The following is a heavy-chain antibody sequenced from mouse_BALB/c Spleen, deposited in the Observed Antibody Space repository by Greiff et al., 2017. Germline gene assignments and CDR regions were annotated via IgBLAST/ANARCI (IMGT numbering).Heavy chain of an antibody. J-gene: IGHJ3*01. CDR3: ARGYGNSPFAY. D-gene: IGHD2-1*01. V-gene: IGHV5-17*02. CDR2: ISSGSSTI. CDR1: GFTFSSFG. Sequence: DVKLVESGGGLVQPGGSRKLSCAASGFTFSSFGMHWVRQAPEKGLEWVAYISSGSSTIYYADTVKGRFTISRDNPKNTLFLQMTSLRSEDTAMYYCARGYGNSPFAYWGQGTLVTVSA.